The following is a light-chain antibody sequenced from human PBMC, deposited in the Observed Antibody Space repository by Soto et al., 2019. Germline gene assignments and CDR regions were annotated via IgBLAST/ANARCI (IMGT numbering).Light chain of an antibody. J-gene: IGLJ3*02. CDR1: RSNIGAGYD. Sequence: QSVLTQPPSVSGAPGQRVTISCTGSRSNIGAGYDVHWYQQLPGTAPKLLIYGNSNRPSGVPDRFSGSKSGTSASLAITGLQAEDVADYYCQSYDSSLSGSVFGGGTKLTVL. V-gene: IGLV1-40*01. CDR2: GNS. CDR3: QSYDSSLSGSV.